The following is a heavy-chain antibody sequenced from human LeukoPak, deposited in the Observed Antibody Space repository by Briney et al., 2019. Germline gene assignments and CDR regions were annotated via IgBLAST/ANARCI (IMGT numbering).Heavy chain of an antibody. CDR1: VYTFTTYV. CDR2: MDPNSGNT. Sequence: ASVKVSCTASVYTFTTYVINSVPEAGGQGLEWRGWMDPNSGNTGYAQKFQGRVTMTRNTSMSTAYMELSSLRSEDTAVYYCARANYYGSGKKDLDYWGQGTLVTVSS. D-gene: IGHD3-10*01. V-gene: IGHV1-8*01. J-gene: IGHJ4*02. CDR3: ARANYYGSGKKDLDY.